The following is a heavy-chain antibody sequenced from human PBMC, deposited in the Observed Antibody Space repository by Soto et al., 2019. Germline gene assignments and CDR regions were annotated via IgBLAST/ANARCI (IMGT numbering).Heavy chain of an antibody. CDR2: ISSSSSTI. J-gene: IGHJ4*02. Sequence: GGSLRLSCAASGFTFSSYSMNWVRQAPGKGLEWVSYISSSSSTIYYADSVKGRFTISRDNAKNSLYLQMNSLRAEDTAVYYCASGTARGYWGQGTLVTVSS. CDR3: ASGTARGY. CDR1: GFTFSSYS. V-gene: IGHV3-48*01. D-gene: IGHD2-21*02.